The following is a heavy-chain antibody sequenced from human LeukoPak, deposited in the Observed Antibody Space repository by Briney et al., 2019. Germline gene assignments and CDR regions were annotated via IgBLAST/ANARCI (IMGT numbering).Heavy chain of an antibody. CDR3: ASWHYDILTPDAFDI. V-gene: IGHV3-53*01. D-gene: IGHD3-9*01. CDR1: GFTVSSNY. CDR2: IYSGGST. J-gene: IGHJ3*02. Sequence: PGGSLRLSCAASGFTVSSNYMSWVRQAPGKGLEWVSVIYSGGSTYYADSVKGRFTISRDNSKNTLYLQMNSLRAEDTAVYYCASWHYDILTPDAFDIWGQGTMVTVSS.